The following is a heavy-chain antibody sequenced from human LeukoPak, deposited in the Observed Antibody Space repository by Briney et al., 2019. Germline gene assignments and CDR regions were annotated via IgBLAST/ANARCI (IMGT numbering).Heavy chain of an antibody. Sequence: PSETLSLTCTVSGGSISSYYWSWIRQPPGKGLEWIGYIYYSGSTNYNPSLKGRVTISVDPSENQFSLKLSSVTAADTAVYYCARPTGYHAFDIWGQGTMVTVSS. J-gene: IGHJ3*02. CDR1: GGSISSYY. CDR2: IYYSGST. V-gene: IGHV4-59*08. D-gene: IGHD5-18*01. CDR3: ARPTGYHAFDI.